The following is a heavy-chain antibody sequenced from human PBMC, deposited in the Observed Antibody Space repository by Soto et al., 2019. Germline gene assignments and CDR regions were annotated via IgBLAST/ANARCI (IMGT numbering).Heavy chain of an antibody. CDR3: VKENLGYCSSTSCYKGNWFDS. Sequence: GGSLRLSCSASGFTFSSYAMHWVRQAPGKGLEYVSAISSNGGSTYYADSVKGRFTISRDNSKNTLYLQMSSLRAEDTAVYYCVKENLGYCSSTSCYKGNWFDSWGQGT. CDR1: GFTFSSYA. J-gene: IGHJ5*01. D-gene: IGHD2-2*02. CDR2: ISSNGGST. V-gene: IGHV3-64D*06.